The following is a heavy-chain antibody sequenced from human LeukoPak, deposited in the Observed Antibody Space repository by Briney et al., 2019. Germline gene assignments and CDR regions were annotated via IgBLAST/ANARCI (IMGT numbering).Heavy chain of an antibody. D-gene: IGHD6-6*01. CDR3: ARSQSRGTSSFDY. V-gene: IGHV3-20*04. CDR1: GFTFADYG. Sequence: GGSLRLSCAASGFTFADYGMSWVRQAPGKGLEWVSGINWNGGSTGYADSVKGRFTISRDNAKKSVYLQMNSLRAEDTALYYCARSQSRGTSSFDYWGQGILVIVSS. J-gene: IGHJ4*02. CDR2: INWNGGST.